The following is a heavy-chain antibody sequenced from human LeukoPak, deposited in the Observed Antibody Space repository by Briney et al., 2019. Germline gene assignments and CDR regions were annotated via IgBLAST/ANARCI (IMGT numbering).Heavy chain of an antibody. CDR3: ASPNSMAGTHYFHY. Sequence: GGSLRLSCAASGLTFSSFPMHWVRQAPGEGLEWVAVISYDGNDKYYADSVKGRFTISRDNSKNTLYLQMDSLRAEDTALYYCASPNSMAGTHYFHYWGQGTPVTVSS. CDR1: GLTFSSFP. CDR2: ISYDGNDK. D-gene: IGHD6-19*01. V-gene: IGHV3-30*04. J-gene: IGHJ4*02.